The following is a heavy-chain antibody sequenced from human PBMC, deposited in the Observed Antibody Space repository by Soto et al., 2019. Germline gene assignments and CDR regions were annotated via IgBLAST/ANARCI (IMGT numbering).Heavy chain of an antibody. CDR1: GFNFSGSS. Sequence: GGSLRLSCAASGFNFSGSSMSWVRLAPGKGLHWVSGISRTGGRTFYTDSVKGRFTISRDNSDNTLHLQMNRLRVEDTALYYCATYDFWRFDYWGQGIVVTVSS. J-gene: IGHJ4*02. D-gene: IGHD3-3*01. V-gene: IGHV3-23*01. CDR3: ATYDFWRFDY. CDR2: ISRTGGRT.